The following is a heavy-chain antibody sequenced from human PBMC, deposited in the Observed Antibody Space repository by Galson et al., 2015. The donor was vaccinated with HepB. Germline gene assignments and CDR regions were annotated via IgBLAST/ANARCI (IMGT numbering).Heavy chain of an antibody. V-gene: IGHV1-3*01. CDR1: GYTFTSYV. Sequence: SVKVSCKASGYTFTSYVMHWVRQAPGQRLEWMGWINAGNGNTKYSQKFQGRVTITRDTSASTAYMELSSLRSEDTAVYYCARNGERIWFGELSRNWFDPWGQGTLVTVSS. D-gene: IGHD3-10*01. J-gene: IGHJ5*02. CDR2: INAGNGNT. CDR3: ARNGERIWFGELSRNWFDP.